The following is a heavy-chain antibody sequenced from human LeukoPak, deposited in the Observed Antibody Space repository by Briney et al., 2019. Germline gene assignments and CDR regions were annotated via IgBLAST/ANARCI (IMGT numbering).Heavy chain of an antibody. J-gene: IGHJ5*02. CDR3: ARGHLGEIRADQNWFDP. V-gene: IGHV1-69*05. Sequence: SVNVSCKASGGTLSSYAMSWVRQAPGQGLEWMGMIIPSFGRVDFVQKFQGRVMIRTAESTSIVYMERSSLTPADTAVYYCARGHLGEIRADQNWFDPWGQGTLVTVSS. D-gene: IGHD3-10*01. CDR2: IIPSFGRV. CDR1: GGTLSSYA.